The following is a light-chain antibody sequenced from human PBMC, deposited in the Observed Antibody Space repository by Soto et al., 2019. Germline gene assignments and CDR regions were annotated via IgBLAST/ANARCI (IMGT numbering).Light chain of an antibody. J-gene: IGKJ1*01. CDR3: EKYTGT. CDR1: ESISTW. CDR2: DAS. V-gene: IGKV1-5*01. Sequence: DIQMTQSPSTLSASVGDRVTITCRASESISTWLAWYQQKPGRAPKLLIYDASNLESGVPSRFSGSSSGTEFILTIDSVQPDDFATYDCEKYTGTFGQGTRVDIK.